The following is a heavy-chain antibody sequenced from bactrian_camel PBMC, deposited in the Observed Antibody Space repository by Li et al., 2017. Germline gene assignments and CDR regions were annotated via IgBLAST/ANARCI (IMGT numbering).Heavy chain of an antibody. V-gene: IGHV3S1*01. CDR1: GYARGRDC. CDR2: IYSGDGST. Sequence: HVQLVESGGGSVQAGGSLRLSCAASGYARGRDCMAWFRQAPGKEREGVAAIYSGDGSTYYSNSVKGRFTISQDNAKSTLYLQSNSLKTDDTAVYYCTISGHEYWGQGTQVTVS. CDR3: TISGHEY. D-gene: IGHD7*01. J-gene: IGHJ4*01.